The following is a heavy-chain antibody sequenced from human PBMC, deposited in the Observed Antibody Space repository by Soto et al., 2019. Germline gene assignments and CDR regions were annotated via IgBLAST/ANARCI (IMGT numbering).Heavy chain of an antibody. V-gene: IGHV1-18*01. J-gene: IGHJ4*02. D-gene: IGHD3-16*02. CDR1: GYTFTSYG. CDR2: ISAYNGNT. CDR3: ARDSDYVWGSYRPPFFDY. Sequence: ASVKVSCKASGYTFTSYGISWVRQAPGQGLEWMGWISAYNGNTNYAQKLQGRVTMTTDTSTSTAYMELRSLRSDDTAVYYCARDSDYVWGSYRPPFFDYWGQGTLVTVLL.